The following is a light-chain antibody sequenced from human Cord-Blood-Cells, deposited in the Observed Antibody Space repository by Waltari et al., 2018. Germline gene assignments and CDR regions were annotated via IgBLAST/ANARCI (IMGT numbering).Light chain of an antibody. J-gene: IGLJ2*01. V-gene: IGLV2-8*01. CDR3: SSYAGSNNLV. CDR2: EVS. CDR1: SSDVGGYNY. Sequence: QSALTQPPSASGSPGQSVTISCTGTSSDVGGYNYVSCDQQHPGKAPKLMIYEVSKRPSGVPDRFSGSKSGNTASLTVSGLQAEDEAGYYCSSYAGSNNLVFGGGTKLTVL.